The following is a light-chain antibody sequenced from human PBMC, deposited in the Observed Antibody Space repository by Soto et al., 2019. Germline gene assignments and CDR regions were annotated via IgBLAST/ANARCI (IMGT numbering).Light chain of an antibody. Sequence: QSALTQPASVSASPGQSITISCTGTHSDVGGYDRVSWSQQHPGKPPKLMIYEVSNRPSGVSNRFSGSKSGNTASLTISGLQAEDEAEYYCSSHTSSSTLVFGGGTKLTVL. CDR3: SSHTSSSTLV. J-gene: IGLJ2*01. CDR2: EVS. CDR1: HSDVGGYDR. V-gene: IGLV2-14*01.